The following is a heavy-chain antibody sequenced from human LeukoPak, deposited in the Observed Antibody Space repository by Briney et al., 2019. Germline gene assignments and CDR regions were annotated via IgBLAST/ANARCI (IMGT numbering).Heavy chain of an antibody. D-gene: IGHD3-16*01. V-gene: IGHV3-21*01. Sequence: GGSLRLSCSASGFTFSDNDMTWVRQAPGKGLEWVSSISGLSSHIYYGDSVKGRFSISRDNAKNSLYLQMNSLGTDDTAVYFCGRAFPPLRTSSAGDLWGQGTLVTVSS. CDR3: GRAFPPLRTSSAGDL. J-gene: IGHJ4*02. CDR1: GFTFSDND. CDR2: ISGLSSHI.